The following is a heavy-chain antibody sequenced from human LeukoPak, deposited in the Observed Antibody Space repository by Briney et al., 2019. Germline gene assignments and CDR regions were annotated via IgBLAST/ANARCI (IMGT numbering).Heavy chain of an antibody. J-gene: IGHJ3*02. CDR1: GGSFSGYY. CDR2: INHSGST. D-gene: IGHD6-19*01. CDR3: ARGRRSSGWYRVDAFDI. V-gene: IGHV4-34*01. Sequence: SETLSLTCAVYGGSFSGYYWSWIRQPPGKGLEWIGEINHSGSTNYNPSLKSRVTISVDTSKNQFSLKLSSVTAADTAVYYCARGRRSSGWYRVDAFDIWGQGTMVTVSS.